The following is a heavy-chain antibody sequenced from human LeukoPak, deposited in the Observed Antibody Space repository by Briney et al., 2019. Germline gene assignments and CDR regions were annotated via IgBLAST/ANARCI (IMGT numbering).Heavy chain of an antibody. D-gene: IGHD2-21*01. CDR2: IYYSGST. CDR3: ARLTPSSGVWYYYYYYMDV. CDR1: GGSLTSSTYY. V-gene: IGHV4-39*07. J-gene: IGHJ6*03. Sequence: SETLSLTCTVSGGSLTSSTYYWGWIRQPPGKGLEWIGSIYYSGSTYYNPSLKSRVTISVDTSKNQFSLKLSSVTAADTAVYYCARLTPSSGVWYYYYYYMDVWGKGTTVTVSS.